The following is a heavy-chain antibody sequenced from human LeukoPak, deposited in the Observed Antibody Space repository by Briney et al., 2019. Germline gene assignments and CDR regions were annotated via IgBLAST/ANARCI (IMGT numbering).Heavy chain of an antibody. CDR3: AKQATTGYFDY. Sequence: GGSLRLSCAASEFAFRSYWMHWVRQAPGKGLVWVSRINIDESVTTYADSVRGRFIISRDNSKNTLYLQMNSLRAEDTAVYYCAKQATTGYFDYWGQGTLVTVSS. V-gene: IGHV3-74*01. J-gene: IGHJ4*02. CDR2: INIDESVT. D-gene: IGHD5-12*01. CDR1: EFAFRSYW.